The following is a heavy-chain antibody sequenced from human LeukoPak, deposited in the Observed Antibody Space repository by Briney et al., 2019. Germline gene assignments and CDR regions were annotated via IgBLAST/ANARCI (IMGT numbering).Heavy chain of an antibody. D-gene: IGHD3-22*01. J-gene: IGHJ6*03. CDR1: GGTFSSYA. V-gene: IGHV1-69*13. CDR2: IIPISGTA. Sequence: SVKVSCKASGGTFSSYAISWVRQAPGQGLEWMGGIIPISGTANYAQKFQGRVTITADESTSTAYMELSSLRSDDTAVYYCARAYYYDSSGYYYKSGDYYYYMDVWGKGTTVTISS. CDR3: ARAYYYDSSGYYYKSGDYYYYMDV.